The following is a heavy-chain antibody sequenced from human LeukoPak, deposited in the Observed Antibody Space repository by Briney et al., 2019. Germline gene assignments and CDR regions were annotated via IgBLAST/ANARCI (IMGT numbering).Heavy chain of an antibody. D-gene: IGHD3-10*01. CDR2: IYYSGST. CDR3: AKKRGVRTLFDY. V-gene: IGHV4-39*01. J-gene: IGHJ4*02. Sequence: ASETLSLTCTVSGGSISSSSYYWGWIRQPPGKGLEWIGSIYYSGSTYYNPSLKSRVTISVDTSKNQFSLKLSSVTAADTAVYYCAKKRGVRTLFDYWGQGTLVTVPS. CDR1: GGSISSSSYY.